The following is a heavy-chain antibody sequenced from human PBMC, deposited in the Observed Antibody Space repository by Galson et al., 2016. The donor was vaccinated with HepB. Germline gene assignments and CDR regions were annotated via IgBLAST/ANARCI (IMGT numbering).Heavy chain of an antibody. CDR3: ARGSSNWPAGAFDI. J-gene: IGHJ3*02. Sequence: ETLSLTCGVYDASISGYYWSWIRQPPGKGLDWIGEINHSGGTNHTPSLKSRVTISVDTSKNQFSLKLKSVNAADTAVYYCARGSSNWPAGAFDIWGPGTVLTVSS. CDR2: INHSGGT. V-gene: IGHV4-34*01. CDR1: DASISGYY. D-gene: IGHD6-13*01.